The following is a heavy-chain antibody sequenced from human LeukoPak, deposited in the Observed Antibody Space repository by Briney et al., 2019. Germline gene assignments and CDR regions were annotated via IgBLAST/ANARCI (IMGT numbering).Heavy chain of an antibody. CDR2: MNPNSGNT. CDR3: TRGSSGRRDN. D-gene: IGHD6-19*01. Sequence: ASVKVSCKASGYTFTSCDINWVRQAPGQGLEWMGWMNPNSGNTGYGQSFQGRITMTRDISIGTAYMELSNLTSEDTAIYYCTRGSSGRRDNWGQGTLVTVSA. V-gene: IGHV1-8*01. CDR1: GYTFTSCD. J-gene: IGHJ4*02.